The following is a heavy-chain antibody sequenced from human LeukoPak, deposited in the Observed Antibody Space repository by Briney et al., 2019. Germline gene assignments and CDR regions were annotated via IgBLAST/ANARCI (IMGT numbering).Heavy chain of an antibody. CDR1: GGSISSGGHY. D-gene: IGHD2-2*01. CDR2: VYSSEST. J-gene: IGHJ3*02. CDR3: ARGVIGVNDAFDI. V-gene: IGHV4-61*02. Sequence: SQTLSLTCTVSGGSISSGGHYWSWIRQPAGKGLEWIGRVYSSESTNYNPSLKSRVTMSVDTSKTQFSLRLSSVTAADTAVYYCARGVIGVNDAFDIWGQGTMVSVSS.